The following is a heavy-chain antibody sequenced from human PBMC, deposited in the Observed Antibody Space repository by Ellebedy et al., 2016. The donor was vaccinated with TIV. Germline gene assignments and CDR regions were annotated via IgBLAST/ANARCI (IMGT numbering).Heavy chain of an antibody. CDR1: GGTFSSYA. D-gene: IGHD4-23*01. J-gene: IGHJ6*02. CDR3: ARDGMTTVVTEDYYYGMDV. V-gene: IGHV1-69*13. CDR2: IIPIFGTA. Sequence: AASVKVSCKASGGTFSSYAISWVRQAPGQGLEWMGGIIPIFGTANYAQKFQGRVTITADESTSTAYMELSGLRSEDTAVYYCARDGMTTVVTEDYYYGMDVWGQGTTVTVSS.